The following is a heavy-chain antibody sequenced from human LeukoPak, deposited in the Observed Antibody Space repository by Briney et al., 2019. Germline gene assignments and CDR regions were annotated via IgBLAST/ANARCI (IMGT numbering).Heavy chain of an antibody. CDR3: ARDRIAFDS. J-gene: IGHJ4*02. V-gene: IGHV4-39*07. CDR1: GVSISSSNSY. CDR2: IYYSGSS. Sequence: NPSETLSLTCTVSGVSISSSNSYWGWIRQPPGKGLEWIGSIYYSGSSYYNPSLKSRVTISVDTSKNQLSLKLRSVTAADTAVYYCARDRIAFDSWGQGTLVIVSS. D-gene: IGHD2-21*01.